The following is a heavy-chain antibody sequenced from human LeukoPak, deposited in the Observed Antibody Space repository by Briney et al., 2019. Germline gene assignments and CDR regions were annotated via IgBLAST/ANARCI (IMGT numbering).Heavy chain of an antibody. J-gene: IGHJ4*02. CDR2: INPDGNKK. Sequence: GGSLRLSCAASGFTFSSSWMDWVRQAPGKGLEWVASINPDGNKKYSADSVKGRFTISRDNAENSLYLQMNSLRVEDTAFYYCARDLAYSRLDYWGQGMLVTVSS. V-gene: IGHV3-7*01. CDR1: GFTFSSSW. CDR3: ARDLAYSRLDY. D-gene: IGHD5-18*01.